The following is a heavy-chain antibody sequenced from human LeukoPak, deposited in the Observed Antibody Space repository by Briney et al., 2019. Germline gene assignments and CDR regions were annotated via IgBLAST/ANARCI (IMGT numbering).Heavy chain of an antibody. Sequence: PGGSLRLSCAASGSTFSSYAMHWVRQAPGRGLEWVAVISYDGSNKYYADSVKGRFTISRDNSKNTLYLQMNSLRAEDTAVYYCARDRWGRWLQLPDYWGQGTLVTVPS. CDR3: ARDRWGRWLQLPDY. CDR1: GSTFSSYA. CDR2: ISYDGSNK. V-gene: IGHV3-30-3*01. D-gene: IGHD5-24*01. J-gene: IGHJ4*02.